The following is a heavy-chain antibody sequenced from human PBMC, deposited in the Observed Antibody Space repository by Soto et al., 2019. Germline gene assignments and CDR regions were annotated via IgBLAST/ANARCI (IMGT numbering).Heavy chain of an antibody. CDR1: GGTFSRYA. J-gene: IGHJ6*02. CDR2: IVPIYGTR. V-gene: IGHV1-69*13. D-gene: IGHD3-10*01. CDR3: ARDLDYYGSGSHYYYGMGV. Sequence: SVKGSCTAAGGTFSRYAFSWVRQAPGQGLEWMGGIVPIYGTRGFAQKFQGRLTITADEPTRTAYMELSSLRSEDTAVYYCARDLDYYGSGSHYYYGMGVWGQGTTVTVSS.